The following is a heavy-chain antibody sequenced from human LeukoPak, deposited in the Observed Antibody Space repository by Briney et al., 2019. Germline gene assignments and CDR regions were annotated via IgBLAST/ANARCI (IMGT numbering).Heavy chain of an antibody. V-gene: IGHV2-70*11. J-gene: IGHJ4*02. Sequence: SGPTLLNPTQTLTLTRTFSGFSLSTSGVCVSWIRQPPGKALEWLARIDWDDDKYYSTSLKTRLTISKDTSKNQVVLTMTNMDPVDTATYYCARIAYSGSYFGYWGQGTLVTVSS. CDR2: IDWDDDK. CDR1: GFSLSTSGVC. CDR3: ARIAYSGSYFGY. D-gene: IGHD1-26*01.